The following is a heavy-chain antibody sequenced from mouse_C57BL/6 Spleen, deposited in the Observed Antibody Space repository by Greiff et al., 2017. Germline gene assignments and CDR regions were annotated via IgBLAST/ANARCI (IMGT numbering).Heavy chain of an antibody. J-gene: IGHJ4*01. CDR1: GYAFSSYW. D-gene: IGHD2-5*01. CDR3: ADSNYDAMDY. Sequence: QVQLQQSGAELVKPGASVKFSCKASGYAFSSYWMNWVKQRPGQGLEWLGQIYPGDGDTNYTGKFKGKATLTADKSSSTAYMQLSSLTSEDSAVYFCADSNYDAMDYWGQGTSVTVSS. V-gene: IGHV1-80*01. CDR2: IYPGDGDT.